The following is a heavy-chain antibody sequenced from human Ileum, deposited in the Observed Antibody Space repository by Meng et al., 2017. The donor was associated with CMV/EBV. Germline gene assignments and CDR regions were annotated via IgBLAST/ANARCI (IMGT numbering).Heavy chain of an antibody. CDR1: GCPVSNHA. CDR3: GTWHAGIVYAIDY. D-gene: IGHD2-8*01. Sequence: ATGCPVSNHAMSWVGQGPGKGPGWVAVSRANGDDTYYADSVKGRFSIGRGNSQNSLFLLMNNLGAGDTAMYYCGTWHAGIVYAIDYWGQGTLVTVSS. J-gene: IGHJ4*02. V-gene: IGHV3-23*01. CDR2: SRANGDDT.